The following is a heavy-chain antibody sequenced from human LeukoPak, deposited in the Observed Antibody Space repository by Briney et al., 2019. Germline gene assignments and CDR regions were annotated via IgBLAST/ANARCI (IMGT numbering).Heavy chain of an antibody. D-gene: IGHD2-2*01. V-gene: IGHV4-59*01. CDR3: AREAVVVPAAMSYYYGMDV. Sequence: SETLSLTCAVYGGSFSSYYWSWIRQPPGKGLEWIGYIYYSGSTNYNPSLKSRVTISVDTSKNQFSLKLSSVTAADTAVYYCAREAVVVPAAMSYYYGMDVWGQGTTVTVSS. CDR1: GGSFSSYY. J-gene: IGHJ6*02. CDR2: IYYSGST.